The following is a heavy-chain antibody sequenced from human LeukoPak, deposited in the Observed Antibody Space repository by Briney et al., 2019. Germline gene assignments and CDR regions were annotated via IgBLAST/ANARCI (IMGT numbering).Heavy chain of an antibody. D-gene: IGHD3-3*01. Sequence: SETLSLTCTVSGGSISSYYWSWIRQPAGKGLEWIGRIYTSGSTNYNPSLKSRVTMSVDTSKNQFSPKLSSVTAADTAVYYCARVRWDLWSGYYFDPWGQGTLVTVSS. CDR1: GGSISSYY. V-gene: IGHV4-4*07. J-gene: IGHJ5*02. CDR2: IYTSGST. CDR3: ARVRWDLWSGYYFDP.